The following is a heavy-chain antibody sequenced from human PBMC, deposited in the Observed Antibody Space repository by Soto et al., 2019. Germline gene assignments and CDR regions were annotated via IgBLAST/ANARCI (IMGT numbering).Heavy chain of an antibody. V-gene: IGHV1-69*01. CDR1: GGTFSSYA. CDR2: IIPIFGTA. Sequence: QVQLVQSGAEVKKPGSSVKVSCKASGGTFSSYAISWVRQAPGQGLEWMGGIIPIFGTANYAQKFQGRVTITADESTSTVYMELSSLRSEDTAVYYCARRGPNCSSTSCYGPDYYYYYGMDVWGQGTTVIVSS. J-gene: IGHJ6*02. D-gene: IGHD2-2*01. CDR3: ARRGPNCSSTSCYGPDYYYYYGMDV.